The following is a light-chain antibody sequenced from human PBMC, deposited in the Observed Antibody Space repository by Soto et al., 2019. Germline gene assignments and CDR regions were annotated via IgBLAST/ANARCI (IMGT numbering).Light chain of an antibody. CDR3: QQYNSYSEA. V-gene: IGKV1-5*03. CDR2: KAS. CDR1: QTISSW. Sequence: DIQMTQSPSTLSGSVGDRVTITCRASQTISSWLAWYQQKPGKAPKLLIYKASTLKSGVPSRFSGSGSGTEFTLTISSLQPDDFETYYCQQYNSYSEAFGQGTKLDIK. J-gene: IGKJ1*01.